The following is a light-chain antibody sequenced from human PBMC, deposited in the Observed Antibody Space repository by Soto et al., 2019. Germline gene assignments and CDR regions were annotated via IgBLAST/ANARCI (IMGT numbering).Light chain of an antibody. CDR1: QSVSSN. Sequence: EIVLTQSPGTLSLSPGERATLSCRASQSVSSNLAWYQQKPRQAHRPLISGAYTRETGIPDSFSGSGSGTEFTITINSLQSEDFAVYYCQQYNKWPPATFGQGTRLEIK. CDR2: GAY. V-gene: IGKV3-15*01. J-gene: IGKJ5*01. CDR3: QQYNKWPPAT.